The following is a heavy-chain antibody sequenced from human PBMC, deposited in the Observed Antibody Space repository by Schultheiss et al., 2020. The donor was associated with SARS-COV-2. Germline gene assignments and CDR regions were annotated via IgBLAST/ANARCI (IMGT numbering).Heavy chain of an antibody. D-gene: IGHD2-15*01. CDR1: GFTVSSNY. CDR3: AKMGVGVAYGNY. J-gene: IGHJ4*02. CDR2: ISGSGGST. V-gene: IGHV3-23*01. Sequence: GGSLRLSCAASGFTVSSNYMSWVRQAPGKGLEWVSVISGSGGSTYYADSVKGRFTISRDNSKNTLYLQMNSLRAEDTAVYYCAKMGVGVAYGNYWGQGTLVTVSS.